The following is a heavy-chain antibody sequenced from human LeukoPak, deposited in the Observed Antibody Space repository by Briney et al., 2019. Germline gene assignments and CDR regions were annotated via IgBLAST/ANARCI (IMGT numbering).Heavy chain of an antibody. V-gene: IGHV4-4*07. CDR1: GGSISSYY. Sequence: SETLSLTCTVSGGSISSYYWSWIRQPAGKGLEWIGRIYTSGSTNYNPSLKSRVTISVDKSKNQFPLKLSSVTAADTAVYYCARSYSSGWYRDAFDIWGQGTMVTVSS. D-gene: IGHD6-19*01. CDR3: ARSYSSGWYRDAFDI. CDR2: IYTSGST. J-gene: IGHJ3*02.